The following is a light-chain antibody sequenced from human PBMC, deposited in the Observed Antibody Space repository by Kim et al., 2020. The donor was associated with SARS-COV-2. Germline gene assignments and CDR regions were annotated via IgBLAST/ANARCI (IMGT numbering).Light chain of an antibody. V-gene: IGKV3-11*01. J-gene: IGKJ5*01. CDR2: DAS. CDR1: QGVSSY. Sequence: SPGERATLSCRAGQGVSSYLAWYQQKPGQAPRLLIYDASNRATGIPARFSGSGSGTDFTLTISSLEPEDFAVYYCQQRSNWPPITFGQGTRLEIK. CDR3: QQRSNWPPIT.